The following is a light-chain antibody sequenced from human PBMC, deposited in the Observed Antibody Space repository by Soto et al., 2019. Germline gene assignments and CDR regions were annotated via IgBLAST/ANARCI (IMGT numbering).Light chain of an antibody. Sequence: QSALTQPASVSGSPGQSITISCTGTSSDVGIYNYVSWYQQHPGKAPKRMIYEVSNRPSGVSNRFSGSKSGNTASLTISGLQAEDEADYYCSSYTTSSTLVFGGGTKLTVL. CDR1: SSDVGIYNY. J-gene: IGLJ3*02. CDR2: EVS. CDR3: SSYTTSSTLV. V-gene: IGLV2-14*01.